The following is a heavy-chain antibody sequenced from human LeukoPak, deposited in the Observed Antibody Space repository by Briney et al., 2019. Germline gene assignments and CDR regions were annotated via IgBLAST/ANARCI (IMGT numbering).Heavy chain of an antibody. Sequence: GGSLRLSCVASGFTFSSYAMSWVRQAPGKGLEWVSAISGSGGSTYYADSVKGRFTISRDNSKNTLYLQMNSLRAEDTAVYYCAKDVWDIVVVVAAPVDYWGQGTLVTVSS. CDR1: GFTFSSYA. J-gene: IGHJ4*02. CDR3: AKDVWDIVVVVAAPVDY. D-gene: IGHD2-15*01. CDR2: ISGSGGST. V-gene: IGHV3-23*01.